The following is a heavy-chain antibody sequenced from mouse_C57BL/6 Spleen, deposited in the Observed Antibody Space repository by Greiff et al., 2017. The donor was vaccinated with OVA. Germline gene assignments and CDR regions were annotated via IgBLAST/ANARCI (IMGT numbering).Heavy chain of an antibody. CDR1: GYTFTSYW. CDR2: IDPSDSET. D-gene: IGHD2-2*01. V-gene: IGHV1-52*01. J-gene: IGHJ2*01. CDR3: ARGGATMVTANYFDY. Sequence: VQLQQPGAELVRPGSSVKLSCKASGYTFTSYWMHWVKQRPIQGLEWIGNIDPSDSETHYNQKFKDKATLTVDKSSSTAYMQLSSLTSEDSAVYYGARGGATMVTANYFDYWGQGTTLTVSS.